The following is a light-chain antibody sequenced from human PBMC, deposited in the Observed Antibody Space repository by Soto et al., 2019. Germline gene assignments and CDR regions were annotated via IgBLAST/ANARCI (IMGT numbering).Light chain of an antibody. Sequence: DIQMALSPSFRSASVGARITIPCRACQGLSLHLAWYQRTLGRLAKFLLYAPCTLQFRVPSRFSGNASGPHFTLTISSLQRADVASYYWQKYKSALRTFGQGTKVDI. CDR3: QKYKSALRT. CDR2: APC. CDR1: QGLSLH. V-gene: IGKV1-27*01. J-gene: IGKJ1*01.